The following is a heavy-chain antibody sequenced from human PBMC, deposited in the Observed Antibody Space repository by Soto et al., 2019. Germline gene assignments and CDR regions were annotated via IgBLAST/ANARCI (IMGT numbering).Heavy chain of an antibody. J-gene: IGHJ4*02. Sequence: EVQLLESGGGLVQPGGSLRLSCAASGFTFSSYAMSWVRQAPGKGLEWVSAISGSGGSTYYADSVKGRFTISRDNSKNTLYLQMNSLRAEDTAVYYCAKDLLPDILTGYDELDYWGQGTLVTVSS. CDR3: AKDLLPDILTGYDELDY. D-gene: IGHD3-9*01. CDR1: GFTFSSYA. CDR2: ISGSGGST. V-gene: IGHV3-23*01.